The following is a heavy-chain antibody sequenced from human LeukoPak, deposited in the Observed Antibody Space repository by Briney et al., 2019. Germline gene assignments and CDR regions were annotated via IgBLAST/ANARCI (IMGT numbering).Heavy chain of an antibody. CDR3: ARGRPIRYDILTAYLPSFEH. J-gene: IGHJ4*02. V-gene: IGHV1-2*02. CDR1: GYSFTGYY. Sequence: ASVKVSCKASGYSFTGYYIHWVRQAPGQGLERMGWINPNSGGTNYAQKFQGRVTMTSDTSITTAYMEVSRLRSDDTAIYYCARGRPIRYDILTAYLPSFEHWGQGTLVTVSS. D-gene: IGHD3-9*01. CDR2: INPNSGGT.